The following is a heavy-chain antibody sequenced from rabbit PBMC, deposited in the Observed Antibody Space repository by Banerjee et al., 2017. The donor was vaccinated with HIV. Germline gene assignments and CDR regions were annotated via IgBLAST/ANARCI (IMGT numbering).Heavy chain of an antibody. V-gene: IGHV1S40*01. CDR3: ARETDYTSGWGSDL. Sequence: QSLEESGGDLVKPGASLTLTCTASGADFSSGYWICWVRQAPGKGLEWIGCIAGGSSSTTYCASWAKGRFTISKTSSTTVTLRTTSLTAADTATYFCARETDYTSGWGSDLWGQGTLVTVS. J-gene: IGHJ4*01. CDR1: GADFSSGYW. D-gene: IGHD4-1*01. CDR2: IAGGSSSTT.